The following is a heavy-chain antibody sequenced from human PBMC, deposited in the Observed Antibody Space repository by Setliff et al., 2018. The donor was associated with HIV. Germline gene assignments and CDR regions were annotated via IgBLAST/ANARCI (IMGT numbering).Heavy chain of an antibody. D-gene: IGHD5-18*01. Sequence: SETLSLTCTVSGGSISSYYWGWIRQPPGKGLEWIGSIYHSGSTYYNPSLKSRVTISVDTSKNQFSLKLTSVTAADTAVYYCARTLRAAAMGYFDYWGQGTLVTVSS. V-gene: IGHV4-38-2*02. CDR3: ARTLRAAAMGYFDY. CDR1: GGSISSYY. J-gene: IGHJ4*02. CDR2: IYHSGST.